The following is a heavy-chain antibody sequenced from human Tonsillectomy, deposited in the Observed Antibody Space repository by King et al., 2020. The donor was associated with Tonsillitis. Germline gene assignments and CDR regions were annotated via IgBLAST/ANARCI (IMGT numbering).Heavy chain of an antibody. CDR3: ARGGPLSNIFDI. CDR1: GGTFSSYA. V-gene: IGHV1-69*01. D-gene: IGHD3-16*02. CDR2: IIPIFGSA. J-gene: IGHJ3*02. Sequence: VQLVQSGAEVKKPGSSVKVSCKASGGTFSSYAITWVRQAPGQGLEWMGGIIPIFGSANYAQRFQGRVTITADESTRTAYMDLSSLRPEDTAVYYCARGGPLSNIFDIWGQGTMVTVSS.